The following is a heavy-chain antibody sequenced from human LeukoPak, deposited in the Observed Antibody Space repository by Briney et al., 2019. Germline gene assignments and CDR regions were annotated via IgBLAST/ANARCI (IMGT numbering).Heavy chain of an antibody. CDR3: ARARYWGSTNPIAFDI. Sequence: SETLSLTCTVSGGSISSYYWSWIRQPAGKGLEWIGRIYTSGNTNYNPSLKSRVTMSVDTSKNQFSLKLSSVTAADTAVYYCARARYWGSTNPIAFDIWGQGTMVTVSS. CDR2: IYTSGNT. D-gene: IGHD2-2*01. V-gene: IGHV4-4*07. CDR1: GGSISSYY. J-gene: IGHJ3*02.